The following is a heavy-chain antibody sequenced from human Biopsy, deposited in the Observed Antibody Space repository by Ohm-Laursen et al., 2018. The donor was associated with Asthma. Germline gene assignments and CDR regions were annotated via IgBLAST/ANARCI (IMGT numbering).Heavy chain of an antibody. V-gene: IGHV4-39*01. J-gene: IGHJ4*02. CDR2: IPYTGNT. D-gene: IGHD7-27*01. Sequence: SETLSLTCTVSGGSMSSSSYSWGWIRQPPGKGLEWIGSIPYTGNTDIPSLRSRVTLSVDTSKNNFPLKLTSVTAADTAVFYCARHWNWGSFFDYWGQGMLVTVSS. CDR1: GGSMSSSSYS. CDR3: ARHWNWGSFFDY.